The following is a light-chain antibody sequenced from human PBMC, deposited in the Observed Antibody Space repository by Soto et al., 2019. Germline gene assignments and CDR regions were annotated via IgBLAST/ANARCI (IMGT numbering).Light chain of an antibody. CDR1: QSVSSN. Sequence: EIVMTQSPATLSVSPGERATLSCRASQSVSSNLAWYQQKPGQAPRLLIYGASTRATGIPARFSGSGSGTDFTLTISSLEPEDFAVYYCQQYSNWPSWTFGQGTKVDI. CDR3: QQYSNWPSWT. V-gene: IGKV3-15*01. J-gene: IGKJ1*01. CDR2: GAS.